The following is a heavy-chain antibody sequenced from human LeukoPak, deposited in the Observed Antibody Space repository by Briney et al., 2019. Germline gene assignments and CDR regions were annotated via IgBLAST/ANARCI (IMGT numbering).Heavy chain of an antibody. Sequence: SETLSLTCTVSGGPISSYYWSWIRQPPGKGLEWIGYIYYSGSTNYNPSLKSRVTISVDTSKNQFSLKLSSVTAADTAVYYCARYYYDSTAYYFDYWGQGTLVTVSS. J-gene: IGHJ4*02. D-gene: IGHD3-22*01. CDR3: ARYYYDSTAYYFDY. CDR2: IYYSGST. V-gene: IGHV4-59*01. CDR1: GGPISSYY.